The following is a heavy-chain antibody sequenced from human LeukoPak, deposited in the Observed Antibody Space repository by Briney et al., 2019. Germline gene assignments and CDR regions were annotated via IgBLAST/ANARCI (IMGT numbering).Heavy chain of an antibody. CDR1: GDSISSGDYY. CDR2: IYHRGST. V-gene: IGHV4-31*03. CDR3: ARGGLKAVTRGHPKYGSGSYLDY. J-gene: IGHJ4*02. Sequence: SETLSLTCTVSGDSISSGDYYWNWIRQDPGKGLEWIGSIYHRGSTYHNPSLKSRLTISLDTSGNQFYLKLSSVTAADTAVYYCARGGLKAVTRGHPKYGSGSYLDYWGQGTLVTVSS. D-gene: IGHD3-10*01.